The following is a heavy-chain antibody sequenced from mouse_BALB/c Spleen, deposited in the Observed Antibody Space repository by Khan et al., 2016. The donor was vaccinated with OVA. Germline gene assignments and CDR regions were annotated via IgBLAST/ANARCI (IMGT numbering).Heavy chain of an antibody. Sequence: EVQLLETGGGLVQPGGSRGLSCEGSGFTFSGFWMSWVRQTPGKTLEWIGDINSDGSAINYAPLINDRFIIFRDNDKSTLYLQKSNVRSEDTATYFCVVYGSSCWCFEVWGAEATVTISS. CDR3: VVYGSSCWCFEV. J-gene: IGHJ1*01. CDR1: GFTFSGFW. CDR2: INSDGSAI. V-gene: IGHV11-2*02. D-gene: IGHD1-1*01.